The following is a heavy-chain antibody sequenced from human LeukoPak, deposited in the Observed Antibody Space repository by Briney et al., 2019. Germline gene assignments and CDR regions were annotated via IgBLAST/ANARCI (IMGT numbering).Heavy chain of an antibody. CDR3: ARALGRAAPSDY. V-gene: IGHV4-59*01. CDR2: IYYSGST. Sequence: SETLSLTCTVSGGSISSYYWSWIRQPPGKGLEWIGYIYYSGSTNYNPSLKSRVTISVDTSKNQFSLKLSSVTAADTAVYYCARALGRAAPSDYWGQGTLVTVSS. D-gene: IGHD6-6*01. CDR1: GGSISSYY. J-gene: IGHJ4*02.